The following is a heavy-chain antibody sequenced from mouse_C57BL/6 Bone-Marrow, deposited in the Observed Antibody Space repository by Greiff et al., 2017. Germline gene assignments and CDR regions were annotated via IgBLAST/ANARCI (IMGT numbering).Heavy chain of an antibody. J-gene: IGHJ1*03. CDR2: IYPGSGNT. Sequence: QVQLQQSGVELVRPGASVKLSCTASGHTFTSFSINWVKQRPGQGLEWIARIYPGSGNTYYNEKFKGKATLTAEKSSSTAYMQLSSLTSEDSAVYFCARTYYYGSSFDGYFDVWGTGTTVTVSS. CDR1: GHTFTSFS. CDR3: ARTYYYGSSFDGYFDV. V-gene: IGHV1-76*01. D-gene: IGHD1-1*01.